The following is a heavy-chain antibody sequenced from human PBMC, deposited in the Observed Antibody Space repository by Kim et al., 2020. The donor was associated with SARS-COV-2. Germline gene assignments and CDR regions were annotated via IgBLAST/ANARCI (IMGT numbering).Heavy chain of an antibody. J-gene: IGHJ4*02. Sequence: GGSLRLSCPASGFTFSSYEMNWVRQAPGKGLKRVSYISSRGMTKYYADSVKGRFTISRDNAKNSVYLQMNSLRAEDTAVYYCARTGSGRGNYFDYWGQGILVTVSS. CDR3: ARTGSGRGNYFDY. V-gene: IGHV3-48*03. D-gene: IGHD2-15*01. CDR2: ISSRGMTK. CDR1: GFTFSSYE.